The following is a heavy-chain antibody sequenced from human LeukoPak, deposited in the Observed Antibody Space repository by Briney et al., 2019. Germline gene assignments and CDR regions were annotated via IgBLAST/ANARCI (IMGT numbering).Heavy chain of an antibody. CDR1: GFTFSSYG. V-gene: IGHV3-33*01. D-gene: IGHD2-2*01. J-gene: IGHJ4*02. Sequence: PGRSLRLSCAASGFTFSSYGMNWVRQAPGKGLGWVAVIWFDGSKKDYVDSVKGRFTISRDNSKNTLYLQMNSLRAEDTAVYYCARVRFCSRTNCYGYLDHWGQGTQVTVSS. CDR2: IWFDGSKK. CDR3: ARVRFCSRTNCYGYLDH.